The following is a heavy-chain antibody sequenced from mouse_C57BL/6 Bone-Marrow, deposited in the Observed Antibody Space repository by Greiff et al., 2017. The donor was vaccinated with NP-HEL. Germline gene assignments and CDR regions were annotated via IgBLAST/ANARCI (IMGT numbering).Heavy chain of an antibody. CDR1: GFSLTSYG. Sequence: QVQLQQSGPGLVQPSQSLSITCTVSGFSLTSYGVHWVRQSPGKGLEWLGVIWSGRSTDYNAAFISRLSISKDNSKSQVFFKMNSLQADDTAIYYCASPMVTTRGFDYWGQGTTLTVSS. CDR3: ASPMVTTRGFDY. D-gene: IGHD2-1*01. J-gene: IGHJ2*01. V-gene: IGHV2-2*01. CDR2: IWSGRST.